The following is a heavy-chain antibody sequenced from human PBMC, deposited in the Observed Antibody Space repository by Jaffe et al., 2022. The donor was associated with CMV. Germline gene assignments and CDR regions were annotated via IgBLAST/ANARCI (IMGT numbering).Heavy chain of an antibody. CDR2: IYYSGST. Sequence: QVQLQESGPGLVKPSETLSLTCTVSGGSISSYYWSWIRQPPGKGLEWIGYIYYSGSTNYNPSLKSRVTISVDTSKNQFSLKLSSVTAADTAVYYCARGLARVVHGSLFDYWGQGTLVTVSS. CDR3: ARGLARVVHGSLFDY. J-gene: IGHJ4*02. CDR1: GGSISSYY. D-gene: IGHD1-26*01. V-gene: IGHV4-59*01.